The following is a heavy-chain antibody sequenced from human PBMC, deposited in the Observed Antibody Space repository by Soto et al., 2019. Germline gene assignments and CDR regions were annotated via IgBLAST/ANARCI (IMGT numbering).Heavy chain of an antibody. V-gene: IGHV4-31*03. CDR1: GGSISSGGYY. Sequence: QVQLQESGPGLVKPSQTLSLTCTVSGGSISSGGYYWTWIRQHPGKGLGWIGYNYYSGITYYNPSLQSRVTISLDPSKNQFSLKLSSVTAADTAVYYCARGSSIAGLYYGMDVWGQGTTVTVSS. CDR2: NYYSGIT. CDR3: ARGSSIAGLYYGMDV. J-gene: IGHJ6*02. D-gene: IGHD6-6*01.